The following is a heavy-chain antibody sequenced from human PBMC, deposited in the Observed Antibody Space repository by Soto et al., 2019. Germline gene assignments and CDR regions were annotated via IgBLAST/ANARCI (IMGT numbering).Heavy chain of an antibody. Sequence: EMQLVESGGGLVQPGGSLRLSCAASGFTLSGHWIHWVRQAPGKGLEWVSRLDIDGRGTSYADSVKGRFTISTDNAKNTVYLQMNSWRGEDTAVYYCATVFDFWGQGTLVTVSS. V-gene: IGHV3-74*01. D-gene: IGHD4-17*01. CDR3: ATVFDF. CDR1: GFTLSGHW. CDR2: LDIDGRGT. J-gene: IGHJ4*02.